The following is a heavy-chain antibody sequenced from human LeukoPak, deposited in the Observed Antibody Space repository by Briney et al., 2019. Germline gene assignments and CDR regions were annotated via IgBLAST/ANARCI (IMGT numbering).Heavy chain of an antibody. CDR1: GYTFTSYG. CDR2: ISAYNGNT. Sequence: GASVKVSCKASGYTFTSYGISWVRQAPGQGLEWMGWISAYNGNTNYAQKLQGRVTITTDTSTSTAYMELRSLRSDDTAVYYCASENRGIAVAGTLNPWGQGTLVTVSS. V-gene: IGHV1-18*01. D-gene: IGHD6-19*01. J-gene: IGHJ5*02. CDR3: ASENRGIAVAGTLNP.